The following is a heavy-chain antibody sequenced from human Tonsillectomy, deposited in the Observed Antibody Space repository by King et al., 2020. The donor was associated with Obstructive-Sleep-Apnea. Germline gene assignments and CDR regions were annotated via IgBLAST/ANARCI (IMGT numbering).Heavy chain of an antibody. V-gene: IGHV3-74*01. CDR1: GFTFSSYW. Sequence: DVQLVESGGGLVQPGGSLRLSCAASGFTFSSYWMHWVRQAPGKGLVWVSRINNDGSSTNYADSVKGRFTISRDNAKNTLYLQMNSLRAEDTAVYYCARDKILTGLGYWGQGTLVTVSS. J-gene: IGHJ4*02. CDR3: ARDKILTGLGY. CDR2: INNDGSST. D-gene: IGHD3-9*01.